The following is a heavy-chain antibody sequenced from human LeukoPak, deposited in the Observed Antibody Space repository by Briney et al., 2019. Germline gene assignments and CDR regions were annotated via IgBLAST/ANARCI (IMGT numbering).Heavy chain of an antibody. V-gene: IGHV3-20*01. CDR1: GFTFSSYS. J-gene: IGHJ3*02. D-gene: IGHD3-3*01. CDR2: INWNGGST. Sequence: GGSLRLSCAASGFTFSSYSMNWVRQAPGKGLEWVSGINWNGGSTDYADSVKGRFTISRDNAKNSLYLQMNSLRAEDTAVYHCAKGAIFGVVTPFDIWGQGTMVTVSS. CDR3: AKGAIFGVVTPFDI.